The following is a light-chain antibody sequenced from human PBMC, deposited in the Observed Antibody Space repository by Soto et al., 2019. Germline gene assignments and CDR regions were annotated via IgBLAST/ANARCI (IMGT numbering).Light chain of an antibody. CDR3: QQYGSSPRT. CDR2: GAS. V-gene: IGKV3-20*01. Sequence: ESVLTQSPGTLSLSPGEKATHSCRASQSVSSSYLAWYQQKPGQAPRLLIYGASSRATGIPDRFSGSGSGTDFTLTISRLEPEDFAAYYCQQYGSSPRTFGQGTKVDIK. CDR1: QSVSSSY. J-gene: IGKJ1*01.